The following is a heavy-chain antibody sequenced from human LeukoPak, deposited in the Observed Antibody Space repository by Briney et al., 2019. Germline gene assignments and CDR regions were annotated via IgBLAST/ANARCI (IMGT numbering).Heavy chain of an antibody. CDR1: GFTVITNE. J-gene: IGHJ4*02. Sequence: GSLRLSFAAPGFTVITNEMTWVRQAPGKGLEWVSVLYSDGNTKYADSVQGRFTISRDNSKNTLYLEMNSLSPDDTAVYYCARGVEPLAANTLAYWGQGTLVTVSS. CDR2: LYSDGNT. CDR3: ARGVEPLAANTLAY. V-gene: IGHV3-53*01. D-gene: IGHD1-14*01.